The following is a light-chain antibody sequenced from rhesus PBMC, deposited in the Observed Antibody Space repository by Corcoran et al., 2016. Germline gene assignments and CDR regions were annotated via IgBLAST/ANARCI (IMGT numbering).Light chain of an antibody. CDR1: QGISDH. CDR2: DVS. V-gene: IGKV1-36*02. Sequence: DIQMTQSPSSLSASVGDRVTITCRASQGISDHLSWYQQKPGKPPKRLKDDVSSLESGVPSRFSGSGSGKECTLPISSLQPKDFATYYCLQGYETPWTFGQGTKVEIK. J-gene: IGKJ1*01. CDR3: LQGYETPWT.